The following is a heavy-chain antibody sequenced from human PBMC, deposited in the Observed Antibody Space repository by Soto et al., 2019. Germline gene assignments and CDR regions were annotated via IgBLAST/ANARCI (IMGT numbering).Heavy chain of an antibody. CDR2: IYYSGST. CDR3: ARVGPDYGDYINWFDP. Sequence: SETLSLTCTVSGGSISSGGYYWSRIRQHPGKGLEWIGYIYYSGSTYYNPSLKSRVTISVDTSKNQFSLKLSSVTAADTAVYYCARVGPDYGDYINWFDPWGQGTLVTVSA. CDR1: GGSISSGGYY. V-gene: IGHV4-31*03. D-gene: IGHD4-17*01. J-gene: IGHJ5*02.